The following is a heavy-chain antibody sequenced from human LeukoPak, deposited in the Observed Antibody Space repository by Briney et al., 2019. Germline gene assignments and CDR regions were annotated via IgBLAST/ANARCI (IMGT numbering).Heavy chain of an antibody. Sequence: ASETLSLTCTVSGGSISSSSYYWGWIRQPPGKGLEWIGSIYYSGSTYYNPSLKSRVTISVDTSKNQFSLKLSSVTAADTAVYYCARDKRGYFDPNWFDPWGQGTLVTVSS. CDR3: ARDKRGYFDPNWFDP. CDR1: GGSISSSSYY. J-gene: IGHJ5*02. CDR2: IYYSGST. D-gene: IGHD3-9*01. V-gene: IGHV4-39*01.